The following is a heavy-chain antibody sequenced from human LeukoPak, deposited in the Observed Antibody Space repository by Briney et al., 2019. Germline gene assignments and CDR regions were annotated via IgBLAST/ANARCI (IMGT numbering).Heavy chain of an antibody. J-gene: IGHJ4*02. D-gene: IGHD6-19*01. CDR1: GFTFSTYS. CDR2: ISSSSSYI. Sequence: GSLRLSCAASGFTFSTYSMNWVRQAPGKGLEWVSSISSSSSYIYYADSVKGRFTISRDNAKNSLYLQMNSLRAEDTAVYYCARVKGVAGPGDYWGQGTLVTVSS. V-gene: IGHV3-21*01. CDR3: ARVKGVAGPGDY.